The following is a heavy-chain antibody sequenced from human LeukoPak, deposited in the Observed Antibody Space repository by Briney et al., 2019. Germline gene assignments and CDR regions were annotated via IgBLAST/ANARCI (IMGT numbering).Heavy chain of an antibody. J-gene: IGHJ4*02. CDR1: GGSISSGDYY. CDR2: IYYSGST. D-gene: IGHD5-24*01. Sequence: PSQTLSLTCTVSGGSISSGDYYWSWIRQPPGKGLEWIGYIYYSGSTYYNPSLKSRVTISVDTSKNQFSLKLSSVTAADTAVYYCARGGKRWLQFGYFDYWGQGTLVTVSS. V-gene: IGHV4-30-4*01. CDR3: ARGGKRWLQFGYFDY.